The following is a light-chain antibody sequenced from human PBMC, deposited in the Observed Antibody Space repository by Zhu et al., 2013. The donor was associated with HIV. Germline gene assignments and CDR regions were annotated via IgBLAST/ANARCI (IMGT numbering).Light chain of an antibody. Sequence: DIQMTQSPSTLSASVGDRVTITCRASQSISSWLAWYQQKPGKAPNLLIYDASNLESGVPSRFSGSGSGTEFTLTISSLQAGDFATYYCQQYNTYPTFGQGTKLEIK. V-gene: IGKV1-5*01. CDR3: QQYNTYPT. CDR1: QSISSW. J-gene: IGKJ2*01. CDR2: DAS.